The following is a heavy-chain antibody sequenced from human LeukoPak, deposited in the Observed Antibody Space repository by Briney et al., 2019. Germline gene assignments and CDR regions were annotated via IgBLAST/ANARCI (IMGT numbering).Heavy chain of an antibody. CDR3: ARDILTGYLFAY. D-gene: IGHD3-9*01. Sequence: ASVKVSCKASGYTFTSYGISWVRQAPGKGRAGMGWISSYNGNTNYAQKLQGRVTMTTDTATSTAYMELRSLGSDDTAVYYCARDILTGYLFAYWGQGTLVTVSS. CDR2: ISSYNGNT. V-gene: IGHV1-18*04. J-gene: IGHJ4*02. CDR1: GYTFTSYG.